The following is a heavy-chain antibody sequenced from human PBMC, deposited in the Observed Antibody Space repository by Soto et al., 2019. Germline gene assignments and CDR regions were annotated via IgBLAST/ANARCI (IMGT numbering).Heavy chain of an antibody. D-gene: IGHD1-26*01. Sequence: PGGSLRLSCAASGFTFRNYGMHWVRQAPGKGLEWVAAILYDGTTKYYADSVKGRFTISRDNAKNSLYLQMNSLRAEDTAFYYCVRGASLNFDYWGQGTLVTVSA. V-gene: IGHV3-30*03. CDR1: GFTFRNYG. J-gene: IGHJ4*02. CDR2: ILYDGTTK. CDR3: VRGASLNFDY.